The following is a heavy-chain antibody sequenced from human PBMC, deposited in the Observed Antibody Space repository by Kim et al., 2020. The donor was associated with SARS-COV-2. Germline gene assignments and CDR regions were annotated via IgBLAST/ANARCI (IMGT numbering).Heavy chain of an antibody. J-gene: IGHJ3*02. CDR3: ARQGYPVGAFDI. Sequence: NTNPSLKNRVTISVDTSKNQFSLKLSSVTAADTAVYDCARQGYPVGAFDIWGQGTMVTVSS. V-gene: IGHV4-59*08. D-gene: IGHD1-1*01.